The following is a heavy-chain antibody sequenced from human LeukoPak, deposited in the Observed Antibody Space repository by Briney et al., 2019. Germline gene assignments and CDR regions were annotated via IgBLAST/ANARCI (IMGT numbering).Heavy chain of an antibody. Sequence: ASVKVSCKASGYTFTSYDINWVRQATGQGLEWMGWMNPNSGNTGYAQKLQGRLTITRNTSISTAYMDLSSLRSEDTAMYYCARSTHSSGWDYWGQGTLVTVSS. CDR1: GYTFTSYD. D-gene: IGHD6-19*01. V-gene: IGHV1-8*03. CDR2: MNPNSGNT. J-gene: IGHJ4*02. CDR3: ARSTHSSGWDY.